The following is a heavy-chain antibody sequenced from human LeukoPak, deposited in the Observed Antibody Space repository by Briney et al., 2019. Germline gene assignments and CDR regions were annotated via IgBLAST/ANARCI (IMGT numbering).Heavy chain of an antibody. J-gene: IGHJ4*02. CDR1: GGSISSRPYY. Sequence: SETLSLTCTVSGGSISSRPYYWGWVRQPPGKGLEWIGSISYSGSIHYNPSLKSRVTISVDTSKNHFSLRLSSVTSADTAVYYCATLEIGDYYFDYWGQGTLVTVSS. CDR3: ATLEIGDYYFDY. D-gene: IGHD3-16*01. CDR2: ISYSGSI. V-gene: IGHV4-39*01.